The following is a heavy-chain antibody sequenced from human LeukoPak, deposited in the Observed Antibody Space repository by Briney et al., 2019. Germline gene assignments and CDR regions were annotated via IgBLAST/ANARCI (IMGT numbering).Heavy chain of an antibody. CDR2: IPTSGISM. J-gene: IGHJ4*02. CDR3: TRAEGLGPGAHFDQ. CDR1: GFSFSRFY. V-gene: IGHV3-11*01. Sequence: GGSLRLSCAASGFSFSRFYMSWVRQTPGKALEWISYIPTSGISMQYADSVRGRFTASRDDAMNSLHLQMDSLRVEDTAVYYCTRAEGLGPGAHFDQWGQGALVIVSS.